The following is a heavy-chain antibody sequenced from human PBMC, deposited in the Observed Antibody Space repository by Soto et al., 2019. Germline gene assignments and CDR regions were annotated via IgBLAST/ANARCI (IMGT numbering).Heavy chain of an antibody. D-gene: IGHD1-1*01. CDR3: ARDQSWHDLVWWFDP. V-gene: IGHV3-23*01. J-gene: IGHJ5*02. CDR2: ISGSGGST. Sequence: GGSLRLSCAASGLTFSSYAMSWVRQAPGKGLEWVSAISGSGGSTYYADSVKGRFTISRDNSKNTLYLQMNSLRAEDTAVYYCARDQSWHDLVWWFDPWGQGTLVTVSS. CDR1: GLTFSSYA.